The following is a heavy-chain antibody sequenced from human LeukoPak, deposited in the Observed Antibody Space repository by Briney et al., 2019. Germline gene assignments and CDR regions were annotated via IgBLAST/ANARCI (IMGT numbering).Heavy chain of an antibody. V-gene: IGHV3-11*04. J-gene: IGHJ2*01. Sequence: GGSLRLSCAASGFTFRDYYMSWIRQAPGKGLQWISYISSSAGTIHYVDSVKGRFTISRDNAKNSLYLQMDSLRVEDTAVYYCATSVTRRRLDWFIDLWGRGTLVSVSS. D-gene: IGHD4-17*01. CDR1: GFTFRDYY. CDR3: ATSVTRRRLDWFIDL. CDR2: ISSSAGTI.